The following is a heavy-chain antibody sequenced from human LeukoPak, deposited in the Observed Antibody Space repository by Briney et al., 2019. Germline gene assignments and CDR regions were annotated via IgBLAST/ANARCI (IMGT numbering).Heavy chain of an antibody. D-gene: IGHD3-3*01. J-gene: IGHJ4*02. CDR1: GYTFTADY. Sequence: ASVKVSCKASGYTFTADYIHWVRRAPGQGLEWKGWINPNSGVTNYAQKFQGRVAMTRDMSTSTAYMELSRLRSDDTAVYYCARDGGNFWSGYYVDYWGQGTLVTVSS. V-gene: IGHV1-2*02. CDR2: INPNSGVT. CDR3: ARDGGNFWSGYYVDY.